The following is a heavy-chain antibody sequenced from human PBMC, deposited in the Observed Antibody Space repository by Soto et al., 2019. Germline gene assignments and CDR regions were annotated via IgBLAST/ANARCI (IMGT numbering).Heavy chain of an antibody. CDR2: INHSGST. CDR3: ASITGTLRYYYYYYMDV. Sequence: PSDTLSLTCAVYGGSFSGYYWSWIRQPPGKGLEWIGEINHSGSTNYNPSLKSRVTISVDTSKNQFSLKLSSVTAADTAVYYCASITGTLRYYYYYYMDVWGKGTTVTV. D-gene: IGHD1-20*01. J-gene: IGHJ6*03. V-gene: IGHV4-34*01. CDR1: GGSFSGYY.